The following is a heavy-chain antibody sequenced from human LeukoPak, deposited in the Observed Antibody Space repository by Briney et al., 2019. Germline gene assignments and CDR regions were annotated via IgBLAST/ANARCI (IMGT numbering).Heavy chain of an antibody. CDR3: ARDTYDPSGYYSHDAFDI. CDR1: GYTFTSYG. Sequence: ASVKVSCKASGYTFTSYGISWVRQAPGQGLEWMGWISAYNGNTNYAQKLQGRVTMTTDTSTSTAYMELRSLRSDDTAVYYCARDTYDPSGYYSHDAFDIWGQGTMVTVSS. J-gene: IGHJ3*02. D-gene: IGHD3-22*01. CDR2: ISAYNGNT. V-gene: IGHV1-18*01.